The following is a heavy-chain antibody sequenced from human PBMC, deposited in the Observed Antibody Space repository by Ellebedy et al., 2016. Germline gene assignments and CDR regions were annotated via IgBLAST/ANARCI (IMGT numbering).Heavy chain of an antibody. D-gene: IGHD6-19*01. CDR2: IYYTGST. Sequence: SETLSLTCTVSGGSISSNDHYWGWIRQPPGKGLEWIGNIYYTGSTDYDPSLKSRVTISVDTSKNQFSLTLTSVTAADTAVYYCTSATVAGMGTMDVWGKGTTVTVSS. V-gene: IGHV4-39*07. CDR3: TSATVAGMGTMDV. J-gene: IGHJ6*03. CDR1: GGSISSNDHY.